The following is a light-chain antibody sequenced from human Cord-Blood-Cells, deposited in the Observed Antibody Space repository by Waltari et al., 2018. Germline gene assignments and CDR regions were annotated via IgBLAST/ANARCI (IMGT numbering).Light chain of an antibody. CDR2: DVN. CDR3: CSYAGSYTLV. J-gene: IGLJ2*01. Sequence: QSALTQPRSVSGSPGQSVTISCTGTSSDVGGYNYVSWYQQHPGKAPKLMVYDVNKRPPGVPDRFFCSKSGNTASLTISGLQAEDEADYYCCSYAGSYTLVFGGGTKLTVL. V-gene: IGLV2-11*01. CDR1: SSDVGGYNY.